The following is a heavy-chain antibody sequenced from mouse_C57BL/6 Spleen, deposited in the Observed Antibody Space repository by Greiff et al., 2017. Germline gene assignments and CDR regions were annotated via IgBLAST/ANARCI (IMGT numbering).Heavy chain of an antibody. CDR2: INPNNGGT. CDR1: GYTFTDYY. D-gene: IGHD1-1*02. V-gene: IGHV1-26*01. Sequence: EVQLQQSGPELVKPGASVKISCKASGYTFTDYYMNWVKQSHGKSLEWIGDINPNNGGTSYNQKFKGKATLTVDKSSSTAYMELRSLTSEDSAVYYCARRTGGFTSWGQGTTLTVSS. CDR3: ARRTGGFTS. J-gene: IGHJ2*01.